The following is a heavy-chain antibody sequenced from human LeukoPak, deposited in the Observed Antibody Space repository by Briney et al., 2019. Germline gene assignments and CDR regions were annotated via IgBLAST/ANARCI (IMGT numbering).Heavy chain of an antibody. CDR2: IRSKANSYAT. CDR1: GFTFRGSA. D-gene: IGHD6-19*01. Sequence: GGSLRLSCAASGFTFRGSAMHWVRQASGKGLEWVGRIRSKANSYATAYAASVKGRFTISRDDSKNTAYLQMNSLKTEDTAVYYCTRRGAVAGTLDYWGQGTLVTVSS. V-gene: IGHV3-73*01. CDR3: TRRGAVAGTLDY. J-gene: IGHJ4*02.